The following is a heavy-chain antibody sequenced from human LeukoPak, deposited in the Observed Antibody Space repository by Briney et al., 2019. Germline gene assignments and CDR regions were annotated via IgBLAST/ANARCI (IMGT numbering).Heavy chain of an antibody. J-gene: IGHJ5*02. CDR1: GGSISSGGYY. D-gene: IGHD1-26*01. CDR3: ARDPPPTRYGWLDP. CDR2: IYYSGST. V-gene: IGHV4-31*03. Sequence: SETLSLTCTVSGGSISSGGYYWSWIRQHPGKGLEWIGYIYYSGSTYYNPSLKSRVTISVDTSKNQFSLKLSSVTAADTAVYYCARDPPPTRYGWLDPWGQGTLVTVSS.